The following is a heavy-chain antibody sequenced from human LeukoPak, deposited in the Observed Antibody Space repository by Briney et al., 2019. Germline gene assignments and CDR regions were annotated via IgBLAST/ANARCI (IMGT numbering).Heavy chain of an antibody. CDR2: ISGSGGST. D-gene: IGHD3-22*01. Sequence: PGGSLRLSCAASGFTFSTYALTWVRQAPGKGLEWVSTISGSGGSTYYADSVKGRFTISRDNSKNTLYLQMNSLRAEDTAVYYCAKETNYYDSSGYYLDYWGQGTLVTVSS. V-gene: IGHV3-23*01. CDR3: AKETNYYDSSGYYLDY. CDR1: GFTFSTYA. J-gene: IGHJ4*02.